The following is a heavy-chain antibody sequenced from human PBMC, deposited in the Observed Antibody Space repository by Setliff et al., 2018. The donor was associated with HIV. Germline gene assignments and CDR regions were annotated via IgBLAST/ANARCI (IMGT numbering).Heavy chain of an antibody. Sequence: SETLSLTCTVSGGSISRSDYYWGWIRQPPGKGLEWIGSFYDGGSTYYNPSLKSRVTISVDTSKNQFSLNLSSLTAADTAVYYCARHTDYGDYAFDYWGQGTLVTVSS. CDR2: FYDGGST. J-gene: IGHJ4*02. V-gene: IGHV4-39*01. CDR1: GGSISRSDYY. CDR3: ARHTDYGDYAFDY. D-gene: IGHD4-17*01.